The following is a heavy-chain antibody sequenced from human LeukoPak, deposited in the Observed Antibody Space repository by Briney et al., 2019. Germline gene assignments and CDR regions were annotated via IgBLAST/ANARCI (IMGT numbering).Heavy chain of an antibody. CDR2: INHSGST. D-gene: IGHD3-3*01. Sequence: SETLSLTCAVYGGSFSGYYWSWIRQPPGKGLEWIGEINHSGSTNYDPSLKSRVTISVDTSKNQFSLKVTSVTAADTAVYYCARDLNYDFWSGYSNWFDPWGQGTLVTVSS. CDR1: GGSFSGYY. V-gene: IGHV4-34*01. CDR3: ARDLNYDFWSGYSNWFDP. J-gene: IGHJ5*02.